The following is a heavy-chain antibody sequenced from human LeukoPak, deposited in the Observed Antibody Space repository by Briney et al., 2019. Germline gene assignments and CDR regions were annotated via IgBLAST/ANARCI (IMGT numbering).Heavy chain of an antibody. CDR1: GGSISSYY. CDR3: ARDPTYYYDSSGYHPAGYFDY. D-gene: IGHD3-22*01. V-gene: IGHV4-59*01. J-gene: IGHJ4*02. Sequence: SETLSLTCTVSGGSISSYYWSWIRQPPGKGLEWIGYIYYSGSTNYNPSLKSRVTISVDTSKNQFSLKLSSVTAADTAVYYCARDPTYYYDSSGYHPAGYFDYWGQGTLVTVSS. CDR2: IYYSGST.